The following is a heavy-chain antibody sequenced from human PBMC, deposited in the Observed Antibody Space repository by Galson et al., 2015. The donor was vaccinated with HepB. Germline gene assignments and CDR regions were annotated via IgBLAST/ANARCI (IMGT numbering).Heavy chain of an antibody. Sequence: SLRLSCAASGFTFSSYAMHWVRQAPGKGLEWVAVISYDGSNKYYADSVKGRFTISRDNSKNTLYLQMNSLRAEDTAVYYCAREGPYYDSSGYRGRKEIDYWGQGTLVTVSS. V-gene: IGHV3-30-3*01. D-gene: IGHD3-22*01. J-gene: IGHJ4*02. CDR2: ISYDGSNK. CDR1: GFTFSSYA. CDR3: AREGPYYDSSGYRGRKEIDY.